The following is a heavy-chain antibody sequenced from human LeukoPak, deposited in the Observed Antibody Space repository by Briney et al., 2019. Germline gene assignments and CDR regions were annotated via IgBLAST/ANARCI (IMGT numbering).Heavy chain of an antibody. CDR3: ASYYYDSSGIIPTDAFDI. J-gene: IGHJ3*02. CDR1: GYTFTGYY. V-gene: IGHV1-2*02. D-gene: IGHD3-22*01. CDR2: INPNSGGT. Sequence: ASVKVSCKASGYTFTGYYMHWVRQAPGQGLKWMGWINPNSGGTNYAQKFQGRVTMTRDTSISTAYMELSRLRSDDTAVYYCASYYYDSSGIIPTDAFDIWGQGTMVTVSS.